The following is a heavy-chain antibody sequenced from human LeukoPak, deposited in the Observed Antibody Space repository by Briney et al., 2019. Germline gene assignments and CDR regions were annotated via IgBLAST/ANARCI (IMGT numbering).Heavy chain of an antibody. J-gene: IGHJ4*02. Sequence: SQTLSLTCAISGDSVSSNSAAWNWIRQSPSRGLEWLGRTYYRSKWYNDYAVSVKSRITINPDTSKNQFSLQLNSVTPEDTSVYYCARIPGIAVAGGFDYWGQGTLVTVSS. V-gene: IGHV6-1*01. D-gene: IGHD6-19*01. CDR3: ARIPGIAVAGGFDY. CDR1: GDSVSSNSAA. CDR2: TYYRSKWYN.